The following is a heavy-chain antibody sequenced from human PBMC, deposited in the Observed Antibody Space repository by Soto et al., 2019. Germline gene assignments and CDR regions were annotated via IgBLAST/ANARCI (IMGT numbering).Heavy chain of an antibody. J-gene: IGHJ6*02. CDR3: ARVVDYCDPYYYYGMDV. D-gene: IGHD3-22*01. CDR2: INAGNGNT. CDR1: GYTFTSYA. Sequence: ASVKVSCKASGYTFTSYAMHWVRQAPGQRLEWMGWINAGNGNTKYSQKCQGRVTITRDTSASTAYMELSSLRSEDTAVYYCARVVDYCDPYYYYGMDVWGQGTTVTVSS. V-gene: IGHV1-3*01.